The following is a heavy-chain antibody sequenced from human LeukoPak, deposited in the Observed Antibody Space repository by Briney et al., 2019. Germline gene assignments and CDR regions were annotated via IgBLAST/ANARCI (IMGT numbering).Heavy chain of an antibody. D-gene: IGHD3-10*01. J-gene: IGHJ4*02. CDR1: GGSISSYY. CDR2: IYYSGST. CDR3: ASDYGSGSYYIF. Sequence: SETLSLTCTVSGGSISSYYWSWIQQPPGKGLEWIGYIYYSGSTNYNPSLKSRVTISVDTSKNQFSLKVSSVTAADTAVYYCASDYGSGSYYIFWGQGTLVTVSS. V-gene: IGHV4-59*01.